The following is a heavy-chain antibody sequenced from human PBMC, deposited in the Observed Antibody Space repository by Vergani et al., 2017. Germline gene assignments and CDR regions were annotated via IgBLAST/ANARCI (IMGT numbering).Heavy chain of an antibody. CDR2: IIPILGIA. CDR1: GGTFSSYA. Sequence: QVQLVQSGAEVKKPGSSVKVSCKASGGTFSSYAISWVRQAPGQGLEWMGRIIPILGIANYTQKFQGRGTITADKSTSPAYMELSSLRSEDTAVYYCARPPRTGSGSFVFLVYWGQGTLVTVSS. J-gene: IGHJ4*02. D-gene: IGHD2-15*01. V-gene: IGHV1-69*04. CDR3: ARPPRTGSGSFVFLVY.